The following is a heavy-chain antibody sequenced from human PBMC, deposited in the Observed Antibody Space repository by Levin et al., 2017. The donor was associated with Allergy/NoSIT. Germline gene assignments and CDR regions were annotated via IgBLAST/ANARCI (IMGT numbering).Heavy chain of an antibody. CDR1: GFTFSSYA. CDR2: ISYDGSNK. D-gene: IGHD2-15*01. J-gene: IGHJ5*02. CDR3: ARDLSSGGSHNWFDP. Sequence: GGSLRLSCAASGFTFSSYAMHWVRQAPGKGLEWVAVISYDGSNKYYADSVKGRFTISRDNSKNTLYLQMNSLRAEDTAVYYCARDLSSGGSHNWFDPWGQGTLVTVSS. V-gene: IGHV3-30-3*01.